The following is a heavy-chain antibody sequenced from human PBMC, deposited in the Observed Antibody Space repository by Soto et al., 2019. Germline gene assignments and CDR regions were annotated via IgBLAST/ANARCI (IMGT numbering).Heavy chain of an antibody. Sequence: LTCAISGDSVSSNSAAWNWIRQSPSRGLEWLGRTYYRSKWYNDYAVSVKSRITINPDTSKNQFSLQLNSVTPEDTAVYYCAKVEVKVTMVRGVTRNNWFDPWGQGTLVTVSS. V-gene: IGHV6-1*01. CDR3: AKVEVKVTMVRGVTRNNWFDP. CDR2: TYYRSKWYN. CDR1: GDSVSSNSAA. J-gene: IGHJ5*02. D-gene: IGHD3-10*01.